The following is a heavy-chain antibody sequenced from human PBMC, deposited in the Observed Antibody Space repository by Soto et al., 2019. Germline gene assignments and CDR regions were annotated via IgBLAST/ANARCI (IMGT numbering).Heavy chain of an antibody. D-gene: IGHD3-22*01. CDR1: GDSVPSNSVA. Sequence: PSQTLSLNCAISGDSVPSNSVAWNWIRQSTSRGLEWLGRTYYRSKWYNDYAVSVKSRITINPDTSKNQFSLQLNSVPPGDMAVYYCAREHILVADNWFDPLGQGTLVTVSS. J-gene: IGHJ5*02. CDR3: AREHILVADNWFDP. V-gene: IGHV6-1*01. CDR2: TYYRSKWYN.